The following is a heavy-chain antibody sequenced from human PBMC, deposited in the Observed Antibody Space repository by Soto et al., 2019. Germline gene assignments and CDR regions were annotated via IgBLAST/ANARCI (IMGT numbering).Heavy chain of an antibody. CDR2: IFPLTDIP. V-gene: IGHV1-69*09. Sequence: QVQLVQSGTEVKKPGSSVKVSFKASGGTFRNYPINWVRHAPGQGLEWMGSIFPLTDIPDYAQNFQARLTISADKSTSTAYMELSSLTSDDTAMYFCARGPLVVLNYFESWGQGTLVTVSS. CDR3: ARGPLVVLNYFES. J-gene: IGHJ4*02. CDR1: GGTFRNYP.